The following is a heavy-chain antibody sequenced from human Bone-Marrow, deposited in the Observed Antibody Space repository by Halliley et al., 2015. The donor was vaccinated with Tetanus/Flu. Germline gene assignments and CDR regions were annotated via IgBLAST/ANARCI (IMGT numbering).Heavy chain of an antibody. Sequence: DGSNKYYADSVQGRFPISRDNSKNTLYLQMNRLRAEDTAVYYCARDHDSYGCVDYYKFGMFVWGQGPTVTVSS. V-gene: IGHV3-33*01. CDR3: ARDHDSYGCVDYYKFGMFV. CDR2: DGSNK. D-gene: IGHD5-18*01. J-gene: IGHJ6*02.